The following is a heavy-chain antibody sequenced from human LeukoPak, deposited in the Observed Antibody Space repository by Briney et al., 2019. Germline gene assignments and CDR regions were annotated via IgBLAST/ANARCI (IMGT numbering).Heavy chain of an antibody. CDR3: ARWDQGYSLDY. CDR1: GITFINHA. CDR2: ISYDGSNT. D-gene: IGHD5-18*01. Sequence: GGSLRLSCAASGITFINHAMDWVRQAPGKGLEWVAVISYDGSNTYYADSVKGRFTISRDNSKNTLYLQMNSLRAEDTAVYYCARWDQGYSLDYWGQGTLVTVSS. J-gene: IGHJ4*02. V-gene: IGHV3-30-3*01.